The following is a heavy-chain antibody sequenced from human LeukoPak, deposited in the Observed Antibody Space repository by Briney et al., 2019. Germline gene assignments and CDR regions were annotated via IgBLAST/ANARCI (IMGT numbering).Heavy chain of an antibody. CDR2: IIPILGIA. J-gene: IGHJ4*02. D-gene: IGHD2-15*01. CDR3: ARDACHYCSGGSCYCN. V-gene: IGHV1-69*04. CDR1: GGTFSSYA. Sequence: ASVKVSCKASGGTFSSYAISWVRQAPGQGLEWMGRIIPILGIANYAQKFQGRVTITADKSTSTAYMELSSLRSEDTAVYYCARDACHYCSGGSCYCNWGQGTLVTVSS.